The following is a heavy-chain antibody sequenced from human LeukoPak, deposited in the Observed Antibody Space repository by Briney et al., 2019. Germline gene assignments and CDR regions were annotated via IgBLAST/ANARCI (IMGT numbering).Heavy chain of an antibody. CDR1: GFDLSDYY. Sequence: GGSLRLSCVVSGFDLSDYYMSWIRQAPGKGLEWISYISSSGGNIYFADSVKGRFTMSRDNARGSLYLQMNSLRADDTAIYYCARRRDYFDYWGQGTLVTVSS. CDR3: ARRRDYFDY. J-gene: IGHJ4*02. V-gene: IGHV3-11*01. CDR2: ISSSGGNI.